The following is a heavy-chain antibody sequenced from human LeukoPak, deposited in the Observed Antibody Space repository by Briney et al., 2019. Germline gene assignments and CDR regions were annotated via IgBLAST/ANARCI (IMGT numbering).Heavy chain of an antibody. Sequence: GGSLRLSCAASGFSFSSYWMTWVRQAPGKGLEWVANIKEDGSEKYYVDSVKGRFSISRDNAKNSLFLHMNSLRAEDTAVYYCARDRIRGVISFGYFYGMDVWGQGTTVTVSS. D-gene: IGHD3-10*01. J-gene: IGHJ6*02. CDR3: ARDRIRGVISFGYFYGMDV. V-gene: IGHV3-7*01. CDR2: IKEDGSEK. CDR1: GFSFSSYW.